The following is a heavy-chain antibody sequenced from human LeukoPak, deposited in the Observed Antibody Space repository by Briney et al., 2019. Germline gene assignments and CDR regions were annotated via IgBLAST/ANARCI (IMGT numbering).Heavy chain of an antibody. CDR2: TSYDGSSK. D-gene: IGHD6-19*01. CDR1: GFTFSNYG. J-gene: IGHJ4*02. CDR3: AKDLGVHWQVPYYSDF. Sequence: PGRSLRLSCAASGFTFSNYGMHWVRQAPGKGLESVAVTSYDGSSKYYADSVKGRFTISRDNSKNTLYLQMSSLRPEDTAVYYCAKDLGVHWQVPYYSDFWGQGTLVTVSS. V-gene: IGHV3-30*18.